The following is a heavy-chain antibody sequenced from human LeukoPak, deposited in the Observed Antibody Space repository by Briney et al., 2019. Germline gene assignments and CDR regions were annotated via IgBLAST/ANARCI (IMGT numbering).Heavy chain of an antibody. CDR3: ARGNYHGSGSGDY. Sequence: GWSLRLSCAACGFTFSTYGMHWVRQPPDKGLELVAVIWYDGSHKFYATSVKGRFTISRDNSNNTLSLQMNSLRAEDTAVYYCARGNYHGSGSGDYWGQGTLVTVSS. J-gene: IGHJ4*02. CDR1: GFTFSTYG. V-gene: IGHV3-33*01. CDR2: IWYDGSHK. D-gene: IGHD3-10*01.